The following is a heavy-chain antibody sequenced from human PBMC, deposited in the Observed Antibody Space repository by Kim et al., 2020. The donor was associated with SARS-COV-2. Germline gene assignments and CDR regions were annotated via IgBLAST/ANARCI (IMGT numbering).Heavy chain of an antibody. J-gene: IGHJ4*02. Sequence: TYTPSLTSRVTISVDTSRNQFSLKLNSVIAADTAVYYCARTARGVIPFDCWGRGTLVTVSS. V-gene: IGHV4-59*01. CDR3: ARTARGVIPFDC. D-gene: IGHD3-10*01.